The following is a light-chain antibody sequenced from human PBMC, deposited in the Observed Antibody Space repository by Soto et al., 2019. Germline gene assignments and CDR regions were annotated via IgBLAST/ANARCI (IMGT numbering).Light chain of an antibody. CDR3: SSFTSRFTFV. J-gene: IGLJ1*01. CDR2: EVT. V-gene: IGLV2-14*01. Sequence: QSVLTQPASVSGSPGQSIAISCTGTRSDVGAYNYVSWYQQHPGKAPKLMISEVTNRPSGVSDRFSGSKSGNTASLTISGLQAEDEADYYCSSFTSRFTFVFAHGPKAIV. CDR1: RSDVGAYNY.